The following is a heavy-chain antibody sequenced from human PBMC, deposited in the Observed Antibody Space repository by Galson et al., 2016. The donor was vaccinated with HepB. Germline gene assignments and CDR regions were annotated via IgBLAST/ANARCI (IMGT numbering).Heavy chain of an antibody. V-gene: IGHV4-39*01. CDR1: GGSISSRNYY. D-gene: IGHD2-2*01. J-gene: IGHJ3*02. CDR2: IYYSGST. Sequence: SETLSLTCTVSGGSISSRNYYWGWIRQPPGKGLEWIGSIYYSGSTYYNPSLKSRVTISVDTSKNQFSLKLSSVTAAATAVYYFGVVVPAANGLAFDIWGQGTMVTVSS. CDR3: GVVVPAANGLAFDI.